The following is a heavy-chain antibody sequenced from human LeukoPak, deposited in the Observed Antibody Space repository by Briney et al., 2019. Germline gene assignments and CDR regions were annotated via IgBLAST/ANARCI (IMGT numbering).Heavy chain of an antibody. Sequence: GGSLRLSCAASGFTFSSYAMSWVRQAPGKGLEWVSAISGSGGSTYYGDSVKGRFTISRDNSKNTLYLQMNSLRAEDTAVYYCAKTRPLDSSSWSHGDYWGQGTLVTVSS. CDR3: AKTRPLDSSSWSHGDY. D-gene: IGHD6-13*01. CDR2: ISGSGGST. CDR1: GFTFSSYA. J-gene: IGHJ4*02. V-gene: IGHV3-23*01.